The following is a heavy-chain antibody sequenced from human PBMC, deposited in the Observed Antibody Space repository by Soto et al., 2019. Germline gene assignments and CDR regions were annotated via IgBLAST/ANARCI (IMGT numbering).Heavy chain of an antibody. CDR1: GDSVSSGY. D-gene: IGHD3-22*01. CDR3: ARSYYDSIAFTVGP. J-gene: IGHJ5*02. CDR2: MYFGGSF. V-gene: IGHV4-59*02. Sequence: PSETLSLTCNVSGDSVSSGYWSWIRQPPGKGLEWIGFMYFGGSFNYNPSLASRVTISVETSKNQFSMKMTSVTAADTAVYYCARSYYDSIAFTVGPWGQGTLVTVSS.